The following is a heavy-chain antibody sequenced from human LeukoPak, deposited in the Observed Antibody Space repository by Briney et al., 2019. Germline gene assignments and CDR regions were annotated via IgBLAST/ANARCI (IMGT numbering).Heavy chain of an antibody. J-gene: IGHJ4*02. Sequence: PGGSLRLSCAASGFTFSSYAVHWVRQAPGKGLEWVAVISYDGSNKYYADPVKGRFTISRDNSKNTVYLQMNSLRGEDTAVYYCARDPGFGASSTFDYWGQGTLVTVSS. CDR1: GFTFSSYA. D-gene: IGHD3-3*01. V-gene: IGHV3-30*04. CDR2: ISYDGSNK. CDR3: ARDPGFGASSTFDY.